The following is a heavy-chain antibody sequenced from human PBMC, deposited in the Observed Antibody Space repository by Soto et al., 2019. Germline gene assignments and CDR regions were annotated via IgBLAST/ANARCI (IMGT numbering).Heavy chain of an antibody. D-gene: IGHD6-13*01. CDR3: ARGTGWAAAGTHFDY. Sequence: GASVKVSCKASGGTFSSYAISWVRQAPGQGLEWMGGIIPIFGTANYAQKFQGRVTITADESTSTAYMELSSLRSEDTAVYYCARGTGWAAAGTHFDYWGQGTLVTVSS. CDR1: GGTFSSYA. CDR2: IIPIFGTA. V-gene: IGHV1-69*13. J-gene: IGHJ4*02.